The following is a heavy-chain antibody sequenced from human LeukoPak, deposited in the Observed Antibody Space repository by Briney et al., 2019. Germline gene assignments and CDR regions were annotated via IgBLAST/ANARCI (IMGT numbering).Heavy chain of an antibody. V-gene: IGHV4-4*02. CDR3: ARGRLGGSGSYYNVLDY. D-gene: IGHD3-10*01. CDR1: GDSISNTNW. J-gene: IGHJ4*02. Sequence: SGTLSLTCGVSGDSISNTNWWTWVRQPPGKGLEWIGEVNLQGSTNYNPSLKSRVAISVDTSGNQFSLKLSSVTAGDTGEYYCARGRLGGSGSYYNVLDYWGQGTLVTVSS. CDR2: VNLQGST.